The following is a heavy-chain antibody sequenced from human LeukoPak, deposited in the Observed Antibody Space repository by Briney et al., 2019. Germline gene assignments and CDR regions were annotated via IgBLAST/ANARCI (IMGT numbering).Heavy chain of an antibody. D-gene: IGHD4-17*01. CDR1: VDSISSGDDY. Sequence: SETLSLTCTVSVDSISSGDDYGCWIRQPPVKGLDGIEYIYYNVSTYYNPSFKGRVTMSVDTSKNQFSLKLSSVTDADTAVYYCARLTSWGALTTVTTGAFDIWGQGTMVTVSS. J-gene: IGHJ3*02. CDR3: ARLTSWGALTTVTTGAFDI. CDR2: IYYNVST. V-gene: IGHV4-30-4*01.